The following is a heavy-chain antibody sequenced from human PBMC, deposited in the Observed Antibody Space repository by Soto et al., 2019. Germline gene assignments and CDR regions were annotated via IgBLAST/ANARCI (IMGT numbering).Heavy chain of an antibody. Sequence: SETLSRTCTVSDASIISYYWSWIRQPPGKGLEWIGYIYYSGSTNYNPSLKSRVTMTSDMSTRTVYMELRDLRSDDTAVYYCVSLQTSGWPGVHWGQGTLVTVSS. CDR2: IYYSGST. J-gene: IGHJ4*02. D-gene: IGHD6-25*01. CDR3: VSLQTSGWPGVH. CDR1: DASIISYY. V-gene: IGHV4-59*01.